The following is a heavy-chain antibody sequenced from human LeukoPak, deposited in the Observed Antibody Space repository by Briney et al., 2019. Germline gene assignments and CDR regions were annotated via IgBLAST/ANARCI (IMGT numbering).Heavy chain of an antibody. CDR2: ISSSSSYI. Sequence: GGSLRLSCAASGFTFSSYAMSWVRQAPGKGLEWVSSISSSSSYIYYADSVKGRFTISRDNAKNSLYLQMNSLRAEDTAVYYCARAVPTYWYFDLWGRGTLVTVSS. J-gene: IGHJ2*01. D-gene: IGHD1-1*01. CDR3: ARAVPTYWYFDL. V-gene: IGHV3-21*01. CDR1: GFTFSSYA.